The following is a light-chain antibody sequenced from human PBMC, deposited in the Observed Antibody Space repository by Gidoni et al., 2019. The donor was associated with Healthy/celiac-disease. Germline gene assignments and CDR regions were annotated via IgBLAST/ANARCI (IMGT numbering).Light chain of an antibody. CDR1: QRVSSN. CDR2: GAS. V-gene: IGKV3-15*01. Sequence: EIVMTQSPATLSVSPGQRPTLACRSSQRVSSNLAWYQQKPGQAPRHLVYGASTRATGIPARFSGSGSGREFTLTFSSLQSEDLAVYYCQQYNNWPWTFGQGTKVEIK. CDR3: QQYNNWPWT. J-gene: IGKJ1*01.